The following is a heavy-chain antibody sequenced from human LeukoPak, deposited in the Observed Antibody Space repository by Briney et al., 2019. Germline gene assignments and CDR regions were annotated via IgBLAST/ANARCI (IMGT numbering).Heavy chain of an antibody. CDR3: ARGQVGATWDDAFDI. J-gene: IGHJ3*02. Sequence: PSETLSLTCTVSGYSISSGYYWGWIRQPPGKGLEWIGNIYRSGSTYYNPSLKSRVTVSVDTANNQLSLKLNSVTAADTAVYYCARGQVGATWDDAFDIWGQGTMVTVSS. V-gene: IGHV4-38-2*02. CDR2: IYRSGST. CDR1: GYSISSGYY. D-gene: IGHD1-26*01.